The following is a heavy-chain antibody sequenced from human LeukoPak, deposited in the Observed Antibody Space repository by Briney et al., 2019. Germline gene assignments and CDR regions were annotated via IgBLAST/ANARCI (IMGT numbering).Heavy chain of an antibody. CDR2: IIPIFGTA. CDR1: GGTFSSYA. J-gene: IGHJ2*01. CDR3: ARDSKRAAGYWYFDL. V-gene: IGHV1-69*13. D-gene: IGHD6-19*01. Sequence: GASAKVSCKASGGTFSSYAISWVRQAPGQGLEWMGGIIPIFGTANYAQKFQGRVTITADESTSAAYMELSSLRSEDTAVYYCARDSKRAAGYWYFDLWGRGTLVTVSS.